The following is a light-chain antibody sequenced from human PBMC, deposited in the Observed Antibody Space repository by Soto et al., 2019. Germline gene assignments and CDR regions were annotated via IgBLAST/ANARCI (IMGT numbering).Light chain of an antibody. V-gene: IGKV3-20*01. J-gene: IGKJ2*02. CDR3: QQYGSSPRT. Sequence: EIVLTQSPGTLSLSPGERATLSCRASQSVSSSYLAWYQQRPGQAPRLLIYGAFNRATGIPDRFSGSGSGTDFTLTISRLEPEDFAVYYCQQYGSSPRTFGQGTKLEIK. CDR1: QSVSSSY. CDR2: GAF.